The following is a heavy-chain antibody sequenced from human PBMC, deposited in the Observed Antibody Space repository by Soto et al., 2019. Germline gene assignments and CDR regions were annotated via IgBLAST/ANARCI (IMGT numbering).Heavy chain of an antibody. V-gene: IGHV3-23*01. CDR3: TREASSWGFAFDL. D-gene: IGHD3-16*01. J-gene: IGHJ3*01. CDR2: IFGSGAPT. Sequence: EVQLLESGGGLVQPGGSLRLSCAASGFTFSHYAMSWVRQAPGKGLQWVSTIFGSGAPTHYADSVKGRFGISRDNSNNMLFLEMNSVKDEESAVYYCTREASSWGFAFDLWGQWTRVAVSS. CDR1: GFTFSHYA.